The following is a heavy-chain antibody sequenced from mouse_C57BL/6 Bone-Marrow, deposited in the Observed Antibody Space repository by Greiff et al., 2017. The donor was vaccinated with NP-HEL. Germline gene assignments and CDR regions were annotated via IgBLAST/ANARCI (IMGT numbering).Heavy chain of an antibody. V-gene: IGHV1-59*01. CDR3: ARFRAYYPFAY. J-gene: IGHJ3*01. D-gene: IGHD1-1*01. CDR2: IDPSDSYT. Sequence: QVQLQQPGAELVRPGTSVKLSCKASGYTFTSSWMHWVKQRPGQGLEWIGVIDPSDSYTNYNQKFKGKATLTVDTSSSTAYMQLSSLTSEDSAVYYCARFRAYYPFAYWGQGTLVTVSA. CDR1: GYTFTSSW.